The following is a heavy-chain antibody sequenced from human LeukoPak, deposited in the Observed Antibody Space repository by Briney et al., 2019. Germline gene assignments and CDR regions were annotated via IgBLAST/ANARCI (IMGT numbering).Heavy chain of an antibody. CDR2: ISAYNGNT. V-gene: IGHV1-18*01. CDR3: ARDDDAFDY. D-gene: IGHD3-16*01. CDR1: GYTFTSYG. Sequence: ASVTVSCQASGYTFTSYGISWVRPPPGQGLEWMGWISAYNGNTNYAQKLQGRVTMTTDTSTSTAYMELRSLRSDDTAVYYCARDDDAFDYWGQGTLVTVSS. J-gene: IGHJ4*02.